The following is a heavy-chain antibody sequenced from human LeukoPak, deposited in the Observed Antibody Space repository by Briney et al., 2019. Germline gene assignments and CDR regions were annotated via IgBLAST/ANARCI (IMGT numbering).Heavy chain of an antibody. CDR2: ISAYNGNT. Sequence: GASVKVSCKASGYTFTSYGISWVRQAPGQGLEWMRWISAYNGNTNYAQKLQGRVTMTTDTSTSTAYMELRSLRSDDTAVYYCARDGYDFWSGYYTFDYWGQGTLDTVSS. J-gene: IGHJ4*02. D-gene: IGHD3-3*01. V-gene: IGHV1-18*01. CDR3: ARDGYDFWSGYYTFDY. CDR1: GYTFTSYG.